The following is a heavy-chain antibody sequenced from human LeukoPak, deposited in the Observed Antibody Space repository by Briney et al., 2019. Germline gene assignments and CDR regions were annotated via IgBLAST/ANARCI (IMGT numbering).Heavy chain of an antibody. CDR2: IYHSGST. J-gene: IGHJ5*02. CDR1: GGSISSSNW. D-gene: IGHD6-19*01. Sequence: SETLSLTCAVSGGSISSSNWWSWVRQPPGKGLEWIGEIYHSGSTNYNPSLKSRVTISVDKSKNQFSLKLSSVTAADTAVYYCARVQHSSGWYRPDPWGQGTLVTVSS. CDR3: ARVQHSSGWYRPDP. V-gene: IGHV4-4*02.